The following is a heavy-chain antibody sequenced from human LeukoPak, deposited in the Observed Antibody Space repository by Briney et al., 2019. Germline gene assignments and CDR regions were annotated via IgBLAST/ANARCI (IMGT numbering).Heavy chain of an antibody. CDR3: ARGLRFLVSLDY. CDR1: GGSISSYY. D-gene: IGHD3-3*01. J-gene: IGHJ4*02. V-gene: IGHV4-59*01. Sequence: SETLSLTCTVSGGSISSYYWSWIRQPPGKGLEWIGYIYYSGSTNYNPSLKSRVTISVDTSKNQFSLKLSSVTAADTAVYYCARGLRFLVSLDYWGQGTLVTVSS. CDR2: IYYSGST.